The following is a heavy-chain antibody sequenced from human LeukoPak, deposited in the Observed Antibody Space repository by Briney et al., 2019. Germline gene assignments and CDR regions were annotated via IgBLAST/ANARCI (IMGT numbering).Heavy chain of an antibody. V-gene: IGHV4-34*01. Sequence: SETLSLTCAVYGGSFSGYYWSWIRQPPGKGLEWIGEINHSGSTNYNPSLKSRVTISVDTSKNRFSLKLSSVTAADTAVYYCARLTGQQLVVYYYYMDVWGKGTTVTVSS. CDR3: ARLTGQQLVVYYYYMDV. CDR1: GGSFSGYY. CDR2: INHSGST. D-gene: IGHD6-13*01. J-gene: IGHJ6*03.